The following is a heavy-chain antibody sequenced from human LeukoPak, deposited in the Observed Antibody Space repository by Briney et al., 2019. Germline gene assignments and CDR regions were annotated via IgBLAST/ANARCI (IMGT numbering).Heavy chain of an antibody. CDR1: GFSFSRYA. CDR2: ISNSGAAI. V-gene: IGHV3-48*03. Sequence: PGGSLRLSCAACGFSFSRYAMNWVRQAPGKGLEWLSFISNSGAAIYYADSLMGRFSISRDNAKNTLYLQMNSLRGEDTAVYYCARDVLAYDDLGSQWGQGTLVTVSS. J-gene: IGHJ4*02. CDR3: ARDVLAYDDLGSQ. D-gene: IGHD3-3*01.